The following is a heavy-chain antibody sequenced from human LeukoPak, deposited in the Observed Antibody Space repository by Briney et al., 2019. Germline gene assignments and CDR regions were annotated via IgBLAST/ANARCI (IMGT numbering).Heavy chain of an antibody. CDR2: IYYSGST. CDR1: GGSISSSSYY. J-gene: IGHJ4*02. V-gene: IGHV4-39*01. D-gene: IGHD6-13*01. CDR3: ARLGDSSSSWAYFDY. Sequence: SSETLSLTCTVSGGSISSSSYYWGWIRQPPGKGLEWIGSIYYSGSTYYNPSLKSRVTISVDTSKNQFSLKLSSVTAADTAVYYCARLGDSSSSWAYFDYWGQGTLVTVSS.